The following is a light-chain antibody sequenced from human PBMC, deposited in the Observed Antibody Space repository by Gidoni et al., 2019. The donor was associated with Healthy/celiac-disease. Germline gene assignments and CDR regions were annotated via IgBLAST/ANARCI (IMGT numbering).Light chain of an antibody. CDR1: QSVISN. J-gene: IGKJ5*01. Sequence: IVMTQSPATLSVSPGGSATRSCRAGQSVISNLARYQQKPGQAPRLLISGASTRATGIPARFRGSVSGTEFTLTISRLQSEDFAVYCCQQYNNWPPITFGQGTRLEIK. CDR2: GAS. CDR3: QQYNNWPPIT. V-gene: IGKV3-15*01.